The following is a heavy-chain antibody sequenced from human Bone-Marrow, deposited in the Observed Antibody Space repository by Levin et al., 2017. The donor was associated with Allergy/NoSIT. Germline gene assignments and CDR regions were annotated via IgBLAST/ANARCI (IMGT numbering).Heavy chain of an antibody. J-gene: IGHJ4*02. D-gene: IGHD3-22*01. CDR1: GFTISNAW. V-gene: IGHV3-15*07. CDR3: TTDGGYYDSSGYIPVDY. Sequence: SCEASGFTISNAWMKWVRQAPGKGLEWVGRIKSKTDGGTTDYAAPVKGRFAISIDDSKNTLYLQMNSLKTEDTAVYYCTTDGGYYDSSGYIPVDYWGQGTLVTVSS. CDR2: IKSKTDGGTT.